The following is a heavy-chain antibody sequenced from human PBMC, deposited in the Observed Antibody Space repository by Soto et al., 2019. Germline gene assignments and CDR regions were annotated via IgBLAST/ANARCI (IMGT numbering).Heavy chain of an antibody. J-gene: IGHJ5*02. Sequence: ASETLSLTCTVSGGSISSSSYYWGWIRQPPGKGLEWIGSIYYSGSTYYNPSLKSRVTISVDTSKNQFSLKLSSVTAADTAVFYCARHVYEGYSSSWYPIAYNWFDPWGQGTLVTVSS. CDR3: ARHVYEGYSSSWYPIAYNWFDP. D-gene: IGHD6-13*01. CDR2: IYYSGST. CDR1: GGSISSSSYY. V-gene: IGHV4-39*01.